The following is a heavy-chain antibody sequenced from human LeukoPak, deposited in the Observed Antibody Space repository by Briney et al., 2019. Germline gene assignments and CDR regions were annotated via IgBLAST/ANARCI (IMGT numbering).Heavy chain of an antibody. Sequence: SETLSLTCAVYGGSFSGYYWSWIRQPPGKGLEWIGEINHSGSTNYNPSLKSRVTISVDTSKNQFSLKLSSVTAADTAVYYCARLVSGYCSSTSCYRSPWFDPWGQGTLVTVSS. CDR2: INHSGST. V-gene: IGHV4-34*01. D-gene: IGHD2-2*01. CDR1: GGSFSGYY. CDR3: ARLVSGYCSSTSCYRSPWFDP. J-gene: IGHJ5*02.